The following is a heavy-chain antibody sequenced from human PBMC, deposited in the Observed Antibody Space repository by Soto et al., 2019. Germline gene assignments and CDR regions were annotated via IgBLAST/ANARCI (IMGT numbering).Heavy chain of an antibody. D-gene: IGHD6-6*01. CDR3: ARDPREYSLDY. CDR2: IDPSGGST. V-gene: IGHV1-46*03. J-gene: IGHJ4*02. Sequence: ASVKVSCKASGYTFSSYYMHGVRQAPGQGLEWMGIIDPSGGSTSYAQKFQGRVTMTRDTSTSTVYMELSSLRSEDTAVYYCARDPREYSLDYWGQGTLVTVSS. CDR1: GYTFSSYY.